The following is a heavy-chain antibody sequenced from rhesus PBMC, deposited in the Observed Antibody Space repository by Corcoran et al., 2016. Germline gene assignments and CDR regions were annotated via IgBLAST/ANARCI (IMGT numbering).Heavy chain of an antibody. CDR3: AKGGYCSGGVCYADGLDS. J-gene: IGHJ6*01. CDR2: ISNGGGST. Sequence: EVQLVESGGGLVQPGGSLRLSCAASGFTFSSYGMSWVRQAPGKGLEWVSYISNGGGSTYYADSVKGRFTISRDHSKNTLSLQMNSLRAEDTAVYYCAKGGYCSGGVCYADGLDSWGQGVVVTVSS. D-gene: IGHD2-8*01. CDR1: GFTFSSYG. V-gene: IGHV3S5*01.